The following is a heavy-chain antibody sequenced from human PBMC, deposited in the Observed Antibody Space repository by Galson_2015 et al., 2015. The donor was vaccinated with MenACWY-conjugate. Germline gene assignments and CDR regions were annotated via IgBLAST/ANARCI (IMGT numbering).Heavy chain of an antibody. CDR1: GGSISSNY. CDR3: ARLPTWGSSFGYFDY. CDR2: IRETGSL. Sequence: SETLSLTCPVSGGSISSNYWSWFRQPPEEGLEWIAYIRETGSLKDNPSLKSRVTMSADKSNNQFSLRLISVTAADTAVYYCARLPTWGSSFGYFDYWGQGIVVAVSS. V-gene: IGHV4-59*08. J-gene: IGHJ4*02. D-gene: IGHD3-3*01.